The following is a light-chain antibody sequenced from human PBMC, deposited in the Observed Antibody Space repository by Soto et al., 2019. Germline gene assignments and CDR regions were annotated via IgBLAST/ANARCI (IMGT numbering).Light chain of an antibody. CDR1: SGSIGSKF. Sequence: NFMLTQPQSMSESPGKTITISCTDSSGSIGSKFVQWYQQRPGSAPTTIIYEDNQRPSGVPNRFSGSIDRTSNSASLTISGLQAEDEADYYCSSYTTSSTLVFGGGTKLTVL. CDR3: SSYTTSSTLV. CDR2: EDN. V-gene: IGLV6-57*02. J-gene: IGLJ3*02.